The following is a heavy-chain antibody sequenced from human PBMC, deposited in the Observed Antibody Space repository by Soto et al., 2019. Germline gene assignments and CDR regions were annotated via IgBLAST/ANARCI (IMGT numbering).Heavy chain of an antibody. J-gene: IGHJ4*02. CDR3: TTVNTYKYASRGHYY. CDR1: GFTFSNAW. CDR2: IKKRADGGTA. Sequence: PVGSLRLSCAASGFTFSNAWMNWVRQAPGKGLEWVGRIKKRADGGTADHATPVKGRFTISRDDSKDTLYLQMNSLKTEDTAVYYCTTVNTYKYASRGHYYWGQGTLVTVSS. V-gene: IGHV3-15*01. D-gene: IGHD3-22*01.